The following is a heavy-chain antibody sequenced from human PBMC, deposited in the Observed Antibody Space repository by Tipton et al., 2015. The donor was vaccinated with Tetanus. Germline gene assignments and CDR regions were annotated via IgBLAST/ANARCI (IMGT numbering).Heavy chain of an antibody. CDR1: GGSFSGYY. D-gene: IGHD6-13*01. J-gene: IGHJ5*02. Sequence: TLSLTCAVYGGSFSGYYWSWIRQPPGKGLEWIGEINHSGSTNYNPSLKSRVTISVDTSKNQFSLKLSSVTAADTAVYYRARGGAAAGTFYNWFDPWGQGTLVTVSS. CDR3: ARGGAAAGTFYNWFDP. CDR2: INHSGST. V-gene: IGHV4-34*01.